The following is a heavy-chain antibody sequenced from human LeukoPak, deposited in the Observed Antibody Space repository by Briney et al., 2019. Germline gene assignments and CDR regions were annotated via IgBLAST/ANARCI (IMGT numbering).Heavy chain of an antibody. D-gene: IGHD7-27*01. V-gene: IGHV3-64*01. CDR1: GFTISSYA. Sequence: QPGGSLRLSCAASGFTISSYAMHWVRQAPGKGLEYVSAISSNGGSTYYANSVKGRFTISRDNSKNTLYLQMGSLRAEDMAVYYCARDSPYWGAFDIWGQGTMVTVSS. J-gene: IGHJ3*02. CDR3: ARDSPYWGAFDI. CDR2: ISSNGGST.